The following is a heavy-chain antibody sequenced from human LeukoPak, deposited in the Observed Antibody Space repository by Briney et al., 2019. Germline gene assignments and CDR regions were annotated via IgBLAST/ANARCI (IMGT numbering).Heavy chain of an antibody. CDR2: ISYDGSNK. D-gene: IGHD6-6*01. Sequence: GGSLRLSCAASGFTFSSYAMHWVRQAPGKGLEWVAVISYDGSNKYYADSVKGRFTISRDNSKNTLYLQMNSLRAEDTAVYYCARDGSVSIAARDYYYYGMDVWGQGTTVTVSS. J-gene: IGHJ6*02. CDR1: GFTFSSYA. CDR3: ARDGSVSIAARDYYYYGMDV. V-gene: IGHV3-30-3*01.